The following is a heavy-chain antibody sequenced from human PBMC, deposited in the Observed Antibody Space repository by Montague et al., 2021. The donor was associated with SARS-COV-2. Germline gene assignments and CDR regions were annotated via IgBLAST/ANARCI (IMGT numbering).Heavy chain of an antibody. CDR1: GDSISSYY. J-gene: IGHJ6*02. D-gene: IGHD5-24*01. V-gene: IGHV4-4*07. CDR3: ARDHMTTMFMVYYYGMDV. CDR2: IYTSGST. Sequence: SETLSLICTVSGDSISSYYWSWIRQPAGKGLEWIGRIYTSGSTKYNPSPKSRVTMSVDTSKNQFSLKLSSVTAADTAVYYCARDHMTTMFMVYYYGMDVWGQGTTVTVSS.